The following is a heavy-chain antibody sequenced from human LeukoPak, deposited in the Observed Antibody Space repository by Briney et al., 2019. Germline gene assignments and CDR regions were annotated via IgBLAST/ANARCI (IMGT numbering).Heavy chain of an antibody. CDR3: AKPLPGVGATLWSFDY. CDR1: GLSFISYG. CDR2: ISYDGSNK. V-gene: IGHV3-30*18. J-gene: IGHJ4*02. D-gene: IGHD1-26*01. Sequence: PGRSLRLSCAASGLSFISYGMHWVRLALGKGLEWVAVISYDGSNKYYADSVKGRFTISRDNSKNTLYLQINSLRAEDTAVYYCAKPLPGVGATLWSFDYWGQGTLVTVSS.